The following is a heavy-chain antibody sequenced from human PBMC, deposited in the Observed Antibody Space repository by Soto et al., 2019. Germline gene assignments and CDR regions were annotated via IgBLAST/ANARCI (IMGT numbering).Heavy chain of an antibody. J-gene: IGHJ4*02. CDR1: GGSISSSSYY. D-gene: IGHD1-26*01. CDR3: ARLESYGSLDY. Sequence: SETLSLTCTVSGGSISSSSYYWGWIRQSPGKGLEWIGSIYYSGSTYYNPSLKSRVTISVDTSKNQFSLKLSSVTAADTAVYYCARLESYGSLDYWGQGTLVTVSS. CDR2: IYYSGST. V-gene: IGHV4-39*01.